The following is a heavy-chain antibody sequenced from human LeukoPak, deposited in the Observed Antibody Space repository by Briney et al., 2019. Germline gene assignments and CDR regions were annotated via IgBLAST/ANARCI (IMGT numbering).Heavy chain of an antibody. CDR2: IYYSGST. Sequence: SETLSLTCTVSGGSISSYYWSWIRQPPGKGLEWIGYIYYSGSTNYNPSLKSRVIISVDTSKNQFSLKLSSVTAADTAVYYCARVSMATPIPAYYYYYGMDVWGQGTTVTVSS. V-gene: IGHV4-59*01. D-gene: IGHD5-24*01. CDR3: ARVSMATPIPAYYYYYGMDV. CDR1: GGSISSYY. J-gene: IGHJ6*02.